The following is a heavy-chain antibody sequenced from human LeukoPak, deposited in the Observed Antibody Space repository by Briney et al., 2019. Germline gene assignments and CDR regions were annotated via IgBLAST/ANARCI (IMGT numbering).Heavy chain of an antibody. CDR1: GFTFANYA. V-gene: IGHV3-69-1*02. D-gene: IGHD1-26*01. Sequence: GGSLKLSCAASGFTFANYAMNWFRHTPGKGLEWLSYISSTNAIYYADSVKGRFTISRDNAKESLYLQMNSLRAEDTAVYYCARGDKWAFDYWGQGTLVTVSS. J-gene: IGHJ4*02. CDR3: ARGDKWAFDY. CDR2: ISSTNAI.